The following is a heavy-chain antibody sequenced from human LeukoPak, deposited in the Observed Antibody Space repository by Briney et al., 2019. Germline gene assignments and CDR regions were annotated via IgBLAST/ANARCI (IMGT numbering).Heavy chain of an antibody. CDR3: ATVSADCSGGSCYSTEYFQH. J-gene: IGHJ1*01. CDR1: GYTLTELS. CDR2: FDPEDGET. D-gene: IGHD2-15*01. Sequence: ASVKVSCKVSGYTLTELSMHWVRQAPGKGLEWMGGFDPEDGETIYAQKFQGRVTMTEDTSTDTAYMELSSLRFEDTAVYYCATVSADCSGGSCYSTEYFQHWGQGTLVTVSS. V-gene: IGHV1-24*01.